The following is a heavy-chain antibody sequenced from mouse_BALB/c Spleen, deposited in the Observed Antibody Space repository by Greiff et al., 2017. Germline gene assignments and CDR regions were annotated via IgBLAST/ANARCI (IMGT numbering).Heavy chain of an antibody. CDR1: GFTFSSFG. Sequence: DVHLVESGGGLVQPGGSRKLSCAASGFTFSSFGMHWVRQAPEKGLEWVAYISSGSSTIYYADTVKGRFTISRDNPKNTLFLQMTSLRSEDTAMYYCAAPYYGNYGYAMDYWGQGTSVTVSS. J-gene: IGHJ4*01. V-gene: IGHV5-17*02. CDR2: ISSGSSTI. D-gene: IGHD2-10*01. CDR3: AAPYYGNYGYAMDY.